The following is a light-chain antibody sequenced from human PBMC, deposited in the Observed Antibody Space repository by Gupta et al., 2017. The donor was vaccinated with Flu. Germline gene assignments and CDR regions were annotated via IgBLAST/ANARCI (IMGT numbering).Light chain of an antibody. V-gene: IGLV3-21*02. Sequence: SYVLTQPTSVSEAPGQTASITCGGNNIGSKRVHWYRQKPGQAPVLVVYNDNDRPSGIPGRFSGSNSGTTATLTISRVEAGDEADYYCQVWDSSSDHQVFGGGTKLTVL. CDR1: NIGSKR. CDR2: NDN. J-gene: IGLJ3*02. CDR3: QVWDSSSDHQV.